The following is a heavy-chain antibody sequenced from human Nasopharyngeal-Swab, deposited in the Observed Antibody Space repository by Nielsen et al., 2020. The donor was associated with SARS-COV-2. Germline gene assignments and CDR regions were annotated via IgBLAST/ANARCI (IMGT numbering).Heavy chain of an antibody. V-gene: IGHV4-31*02. J-gene: IGHJ5*02. Sequence: WSRQPPGKGLEWIGYLYYGGKIFYNPSLKSRVSISVDTSKNQFSLELNSVTAADTAVYYCARLTCRSTSCLGANWFDPWGQGTLVTVSS. CDR2: LYYGGKI. D-gene: IGHD2-2*01. CDR3: ARLTCRSTSCLGANWFDP.